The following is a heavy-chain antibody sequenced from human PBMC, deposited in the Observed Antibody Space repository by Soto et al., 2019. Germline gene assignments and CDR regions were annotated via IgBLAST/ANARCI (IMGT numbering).Heavy chain of an antibody. V-gene: IGHV1-3*01. D-gene: IGHD2-15*01. Sequence: QVQLVQSGAEVKKPGASVKVSCKASGYTLTSYAIHWVRQAHGQRLEWRGWINAGNGNTKYSQKLQDRVTITRDTSASTANMELRSLRSEYRAVYCCAGYLGGGPYYWGQGTLVTVSS. CDR1: GYTLTSYA. J-gene: IGHJ4*02. CDR2: INAGNGNT. CDR3: AGYLGGGPYY.